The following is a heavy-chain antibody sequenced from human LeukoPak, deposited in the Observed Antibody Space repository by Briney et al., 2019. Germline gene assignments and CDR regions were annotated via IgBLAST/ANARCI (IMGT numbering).Heavy chain of an antibody. Sequence: GGSLRLSCAASGFTVSSNYMSWVRQAPGKGLEWVSIIYSGGSTYYADSVKGRFTISRDNSNNTLFLQMNSLRAEDTAVYYCAKDLYSSGWYLDYWGQGTLVTVSS. CDR3: AKDLYSSGWYLDY. CDR2: IYSGGST. J-gene: IGHJ4*02. CDR1: GFTVSSNY. V-gene: IGHV3-53*01. D-gene: IGHD6-19*01.